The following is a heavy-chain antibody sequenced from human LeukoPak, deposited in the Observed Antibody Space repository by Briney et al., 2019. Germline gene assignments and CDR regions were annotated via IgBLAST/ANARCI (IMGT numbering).Heavy chain of an antibody. CDR2: ISYDGSNK. V-gene: IGHV3-30*04. CDR3: AKGGNYYGMDV. J-gene: IGHJ6*02. CDR1: GFTFSSYA. Sequence: PGGSLRLSCAASGFTFSSYAMSWVRQAPGKGLEWVAIISYDGSNKYYADSVKGRFTISRDNSKNTLYVQMNSLRAEDTAVYYCAKGGNYYGMDVWGQGTTVTVSS.